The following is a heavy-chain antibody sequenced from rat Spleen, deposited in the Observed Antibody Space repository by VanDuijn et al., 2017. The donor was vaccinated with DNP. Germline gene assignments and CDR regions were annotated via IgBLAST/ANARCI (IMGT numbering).Heavy chain of an antibody. CDR2: INQDSNII. J-gene: IGHJ4*01. V-gene: IGHV4-2*01. CDR3: VREDKGVDA. Sequence: EVKLVESGGGLVQPGRSLKLSCAASGFNFNDYWMGWVRQAPGKGLEWIGEINQDSNIIIYSPSLKERLTISRDNAQNTLNLQMSKLGSEDTAIYYCVREDKGVDAWGQGASVTVSS. CDR1: GFNFNDYW. D-gene: IGHD1-11*01.